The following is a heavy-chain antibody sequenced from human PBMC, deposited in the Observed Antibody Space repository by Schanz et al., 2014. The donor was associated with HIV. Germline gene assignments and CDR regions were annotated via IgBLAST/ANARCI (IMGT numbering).Heavy chain of an antibody. D-gene: IGHD6-19*01. CDR3: ARPFRSGWFEGIRNDAFDI. CDR1: GFTFSTYG. J-gene: IGHJ3*02. V-gene: IGHV3-33*01. Sequence: VQLLESGGGMVQPGRSLRLSCAASGFTFSTYGMHWVRQVPGKGLEWVAIIWYDGTNKYYADSVRGRFTISRDDSKNTLYLQMNSLRVEDTAVYYCARPFRSGWFEGIRNDAFDIWGQGTMVIVSS. CDR2: IWYDGTNK.